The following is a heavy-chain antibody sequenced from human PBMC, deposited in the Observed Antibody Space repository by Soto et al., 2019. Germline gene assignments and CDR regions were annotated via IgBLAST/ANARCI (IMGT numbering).Heavy chain of an antibody. Sequence: SETLSLTCTVSGGSISSYYWSWIRQPPGKGLEWIGYIYYSGSTNYNPSLKNRVTISVDTSKNQFSLKLSSVTAADTAVYYCASALFSAAETYGMDVWGQGTTVTVSS. D-gene: IGHD6-13*01. CDR3: ASALFSAAETYGMDV. V-gene: IGHV4-59*01. J-gene: IGHJ6*02. CDR1: GGSISSYY. CDR2: IYYSGST.